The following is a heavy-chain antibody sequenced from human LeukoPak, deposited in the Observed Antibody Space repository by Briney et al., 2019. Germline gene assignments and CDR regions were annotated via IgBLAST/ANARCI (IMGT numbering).Heavy chain of an antibody. D-gene: IGHD2-2*01. Sequence: ASVKVSCKASGYTFTSYGISWVRQAPGQGLEWMGWISAYNGNTNYAQKLQGRVTMTTDTSTSTAYMELRSLRSDDTAVYYCARDTSDIVVVPAAMGFDPWGQGTLVTVSS. J-gene: IGHJ5*02. V-gene: IGHV1-18*01. CDR1: GYTFTSYG. CDR3: ARDTSDIVVVPAAMGFDP. CDR2: ISAYNGNT.